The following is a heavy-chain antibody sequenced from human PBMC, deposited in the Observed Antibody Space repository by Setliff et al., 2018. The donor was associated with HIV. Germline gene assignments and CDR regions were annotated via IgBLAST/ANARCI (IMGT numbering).Heavy chain of an antibody. CDR1: GFTFSRYW. Sequence: GGSLILSCTASGFTFSRYWMSWVRQAPGKGLEWVANIKQDGSEKYYVDSVKGRFTISRDNAKNSLSLQMNSLRAEDTAVYYCLRERNFWSRSPGWGQGTLVTVSS. D-gene: IGHD3-3*01. CDR3: LRERNFWSRSPG. CDR2: IKQDGSEK. V-gene: IGHV3-7*04. J-gene: IGHJ4*02.